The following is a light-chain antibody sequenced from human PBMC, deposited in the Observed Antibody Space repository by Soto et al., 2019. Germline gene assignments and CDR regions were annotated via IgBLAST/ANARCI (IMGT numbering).Light chain of an antibody. CDR3: HQYYRTPRT. CDR2: GAS. V-gene: IGKV3-20*01. J-gene: IGKJ1*01. CDR1: QSVSSH. Sequence: EIVLTQSPGTLSLSPGERSTLSFRASQSVSSHLAWYQQRPGQAPRLLIYGASSRATDTPDRFSGTGSATDFTLTISRLEPEDFAVYYRHQYYRTPRTFGQGTKVDIK.